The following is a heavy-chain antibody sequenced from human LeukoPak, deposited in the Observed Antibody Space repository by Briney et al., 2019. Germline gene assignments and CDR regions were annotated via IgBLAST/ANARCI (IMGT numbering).Heavy chain of an antibody. Sequence: GESLKISCQAFGSKFSGNWIGWVRQMPGKGLEWMGIIYPADSDNYYSPSFQGQVTISVDKSINTAYLQWTSLKASDSAMYYCARGVTRYNWFDPWGQGTLVTVSS. CDR3: ARGVTRYNWFDP. D-gene: IGHD3-16*02. V-gene: IGHV5-51*01. CDR2: IYPADSDN. CDR1: GSKFSGNW. J-gene: IGHJ5*02.